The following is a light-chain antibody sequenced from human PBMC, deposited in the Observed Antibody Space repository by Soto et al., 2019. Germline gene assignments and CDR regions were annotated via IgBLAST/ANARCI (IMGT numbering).Light chain of an antibody. CDR1: NIGGKR. CDR2: DDS. J-gene: IGLJ1*01. CDR3: QVWHSSSDHFV. Sequence: SYELTQPPSVSVAPGQTARITCGENNIGGKRVHWYQQKPGQAPVLVVHDDSDRPSGIPEGFSGANSGNTATLTISRVEAGDEADYYCQVWHSSSDHFVFGTGTKLTVL. V-gene: IGLV3-21*02.